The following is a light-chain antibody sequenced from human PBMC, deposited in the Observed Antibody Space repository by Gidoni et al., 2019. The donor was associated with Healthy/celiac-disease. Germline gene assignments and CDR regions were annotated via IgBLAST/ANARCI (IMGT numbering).Light chain of an antibody. CDR1: QSVLYSSNNKNY. CDR3: QQYYSTPKT. Sequence: DIVMTQSPDSLAVSLGERATINCKSSQSVLYSSNNKNYLAWYQQKPGQPPKLLIYWASTRESGVPDRFSCSGSGTDFTLTISSLQAEDVAVYYCQQYYSTPKTFGPGTKVDIK. J-gene: IGKJ3*01. V-gene: IGKV4-1*01. CDR2: WAS.